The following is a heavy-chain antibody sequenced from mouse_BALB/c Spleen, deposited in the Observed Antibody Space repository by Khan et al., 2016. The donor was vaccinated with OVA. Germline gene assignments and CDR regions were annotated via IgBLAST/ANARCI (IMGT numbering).Heavy chain of an antibody. D-gene: IGHD2-4*01. CDR1: GYSITSEYA. V-gene: IGHV3-2*02. CDR3: ARKDYDDYDPFPY. CDR2: INYSGNT. Sequence: EVQLQESGPGLVKPSQSLSLTCTVTGYSITSEYAWNWIRKFPGNKLEWMGYINYSGNTRFNQSLKSRTSFTRDTSTSQFFMQLNSVTTEDTATYYCARKDYDDYDPFPYWGQGTLVTVSA. J-gene: IGHJ3*01.